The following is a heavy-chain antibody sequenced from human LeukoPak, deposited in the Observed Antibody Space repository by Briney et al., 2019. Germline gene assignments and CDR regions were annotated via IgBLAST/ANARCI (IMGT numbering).Heavy chain of an antibody. J-gene: IGHJ4*02. CDR3: AKDRLRLPL. CDR1: GFTFSSYA. V-gene: IGHV3-23*01. Sequence: GGSLRLSCAASGFTFSSYAMSWVRQAPGKGLEWVSVISSGGSTYYADSVKGRFTISRDNSNNTLYLQMNSLRAEDTAVYFCAKDRLRLPLWGQGTLVTVSS. D-gene: IGHD6-25*01. CDR2: ISSGGST.